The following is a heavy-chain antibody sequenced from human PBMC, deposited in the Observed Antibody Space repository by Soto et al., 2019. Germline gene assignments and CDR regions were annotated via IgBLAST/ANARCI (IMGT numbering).Heavy chain of an antibody. J-gene: IGHJ6*02. CDR3: ARDRVVRGVYYYYYGMDV. V-gene: IGHV4-34*01. D-gene: IGHD3-10*01. CDR2: INHSGST. CDR1: GGSFSGYY. Sequence: SETLSLTCAVYGGSFSGYYWSWIRQPPGKGLEWIGEINHSGSTNYNPSLKSRVTISVDTSKNQFSLKLSSVTAADTAVYYCARDRVVRGVYYYYYGMDVWGQGTTVTVSS.